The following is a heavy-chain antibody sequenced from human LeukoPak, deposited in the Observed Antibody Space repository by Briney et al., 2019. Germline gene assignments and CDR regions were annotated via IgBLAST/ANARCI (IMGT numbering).Heavy chain of an antibody. CDR1: GGSFSGYY. J-gene: IGHJ4*02. Sequence: SETLSLTCAVYGGSFSGYYWSWIRQPPGKGLEWIGEINHSGSTNYNPSLKSRVTISVDTSKNQFSLKLSSVTAADTAVYYCARETRIFGVVTSYYFDYWGQGTLVTVSS. V-gene: IGHV4-34*01. D-gene: IGHD3-3*01. CDR3: ARETRIFGVVTSYYFDY. CDR2: INHSGST.